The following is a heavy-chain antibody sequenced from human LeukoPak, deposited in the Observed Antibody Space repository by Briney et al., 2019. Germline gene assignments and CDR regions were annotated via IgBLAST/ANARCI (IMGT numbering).Heavy chain of an antibody. J-gene: IGHJ4*02. CDR1: GFTFSSYA. Sequence: GGSLRLSCAASGFTFSSYAMHWVRQAPGKGLEWVAVISYDGSNKYYADSVKGRFTISRDNSKNTLYLQMNSLRAEDTAVYYCARDPLGTRPGFDYWGQGTLVTVSS. CDR2: ISYDGSNK. D-gene: IGHD1-1*01. CDR3: ARDPLGTRPGFDY. V-gene: IGHV3-30*04.